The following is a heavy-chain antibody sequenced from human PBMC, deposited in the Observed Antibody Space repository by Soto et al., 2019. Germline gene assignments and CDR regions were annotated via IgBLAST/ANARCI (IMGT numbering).Heavy chain of an antibody. CDR2: INAGNGNT. Sequence: QVQLVQSGAEVKKPGASVKVSCKASGYTFTSYAMHCVRQAPGQRLEWMGWINAGNGNTKYSQKFQGRVTITRDTSASTAYMELSSLRSEYTAVYYCAREWGYCSGGSCYSWFDPWGQGTLVTVSS. D-gene: IGHD2-15*01. CDR3: AREWGYCSGGSCYSWFDP. V-gene: IGHV1-3*01. CDR1: GYTFTSYA. J-gene: IGHJ5*02.